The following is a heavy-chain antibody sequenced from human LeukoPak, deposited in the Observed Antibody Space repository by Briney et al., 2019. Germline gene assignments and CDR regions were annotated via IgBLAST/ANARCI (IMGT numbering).Heavy chain of an antibody. J-gene: IGHJ6*02. D-gene: IGHD3-22*01. CDR3: AKDRSGYDRSGYYYYYDGMDV. V-gene: IGHV4-59*01. CDR2: IYYSGST. CDR1: GGSISSYY. Sequence: SETLSLTCTVSGGSISSYYWSWIRQPPGKGLEGSGYIYYSGSTNYNPSLKSRVTISVDTSQNQFSLKLSSVTAADTAVYYRAKDRSGYDRSGYYYYYDGMDVWGQGTTVTVSS.